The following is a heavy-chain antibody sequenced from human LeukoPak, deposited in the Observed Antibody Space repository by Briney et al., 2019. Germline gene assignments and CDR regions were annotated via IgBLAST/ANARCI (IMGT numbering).Heavy chain of an antibody. Sequence: GGSLRLSCAASGFTFSSSAMSWVRQAPGKGLEWVSAISNNSGYTYYADSVKGRFTISRDNSKNTLYLQMNSLRVEDTAVYSCAKDLSSSSDSFDCWGQGTLVTVSS. D-gene: IGHD6-6*01. J-gene: IGHJ4*02. CDR1: GFTFSSSA. CDR3: AKDLSSSSDSFDC. V-gene: IGHV3-23*01. CDR2: ISNNSGYT.